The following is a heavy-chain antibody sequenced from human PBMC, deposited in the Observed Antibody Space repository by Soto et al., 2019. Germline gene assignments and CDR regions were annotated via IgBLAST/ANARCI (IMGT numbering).Heavy chain of an antibody. Sequence: QVQLQESGPGLVKPSGTLSLTCAVSGDSISSPNWCSWVRQPPGKGLEWIGEISQSGSSNYNPSLKRRVTMSVDKSENQFSLRLSSVTAADTAVYYCARGDTNSPDYYYGMDVWGQGTTVIVSS. CDR3: ARGDTNSPDYYYGMDV. V-gene: IGHV4-4*02. D-gene: IGHD2-8*01. J-gene: IGHJ6*02. CDR1: GDSISSPNW. CDR2: ISQSGSS.